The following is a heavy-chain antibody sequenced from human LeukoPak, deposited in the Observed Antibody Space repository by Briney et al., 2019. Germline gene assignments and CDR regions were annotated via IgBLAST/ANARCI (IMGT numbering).Heavy chain of an antibody. V-gene: IGHV3-21*01. CDR3: ASDVEWPPLGDY. Sequence: GGSLSLSCAASGFTFSSYSMNWVRQAPGKGLEWVSSISSSSSYIYYADSVKGRFTISRDNAKNSLYLQMNSLRAEDTAVYYCASDVEWPPLGDYWGQGTLVTVSS. CDR2: ISSSSSYI. D-gene: IGHD3-3*01. CDR1: GFTFSSYS. J-gene: IGHJ4*02.